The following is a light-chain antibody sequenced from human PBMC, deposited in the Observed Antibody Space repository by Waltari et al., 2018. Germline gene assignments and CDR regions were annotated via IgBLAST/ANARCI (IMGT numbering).Light chain of an antibody. J-gene: IGKJ3*01. Sequence: EIVLTQSPGTLSLSPRARATLSCRASQTVSSSYLAWYQQKPGQAPRLLIYGASSRATGIPGRFSGSGSGTDFTLTISRLEPEDFAVYYCQLFGISPLFTFGPGTKVDI. CDR1: QTVSSSY. CDR3: QLFGISPLFT. CDR2: GAS. V-gene: IGKV3-20*01.